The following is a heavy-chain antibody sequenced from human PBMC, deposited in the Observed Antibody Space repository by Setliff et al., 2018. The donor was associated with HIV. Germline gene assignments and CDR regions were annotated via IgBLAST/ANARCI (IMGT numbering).Heavy chain of an antibody. CDR2: MNPNSCNT. CDR3: AGGPYYDSNGYHLSSDY. CDR1: GYTFTSYD. V-gene: IGHV1-8*02. D-gene: IGHD3-22*01. Sequence: ASVKVSCKAPGYTFTSYDINWVRQATGQGLEWMAWMNPNSCNTGYAQKFQGRVTLTRDTSISTSYMELSSLRAEDTAVYYCAGGPYYDSNGYHLSSDYWGQGTLVTVSS. J-gene: IGHJ4*02.